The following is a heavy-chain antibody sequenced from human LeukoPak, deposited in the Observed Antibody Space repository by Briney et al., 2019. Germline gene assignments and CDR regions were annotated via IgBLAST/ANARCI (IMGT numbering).Heavy chain of an antibody. CDR2: INHSGST. J-gene: IGHJ4*02. Sequence: TSETLSLTCGVHGESFNDYSWTWIRQSPGKGLEWIGEINHSGSTTYNPSLKSRFTMSVDASKNQFSLKLSSVTAADTAVYYCAREVGYCSGGSCYSPSRFDYWGQGTLVTVSS. V-gene: IGHV4-34*01. D-gene: IGHD2-15*01. CDR1: GESFNDYS. CDR3: AREVGYCSGGSCYSPSRFDY.